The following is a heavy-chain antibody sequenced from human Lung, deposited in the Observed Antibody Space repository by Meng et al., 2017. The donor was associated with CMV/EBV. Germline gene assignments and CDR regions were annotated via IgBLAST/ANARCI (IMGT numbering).Heavy chain of an antibody. J-gene: IGHJ4*02. D-gene: IGHD6-6*01. CDR2: INPNSGGT. V-gene: IGHV1-2*02. CDR1: GYTFTGYY. Sequence: ASVKVSXKASGYTFTGYYMHWVRQAPGQGLEWMGWINPNSGGTNYAQKFQGRVTMTRDTSISTAYMELSRLRSDDTAVYYCARGTGYSSSSGVYWGQGTVVSVSS. CDR3: ARGTGYSSSSGVY.